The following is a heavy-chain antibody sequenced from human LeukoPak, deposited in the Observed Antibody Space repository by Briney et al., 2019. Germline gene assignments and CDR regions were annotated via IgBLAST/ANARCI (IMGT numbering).Heavy chain of an antibody. D-gene: IGHD5-12*01. J-gene: IGHJ4*02. Sequence: SETLSLTCTVSGGSISSYYWSWIRQPAGKGLEWIGRIYTSGSTNYNPSLKSRVTISVDTSKNQFSLKLSSVTAADTAVYYCARGREGYSGYDYGGYFDYWGQGTLVTVSS. CDR2: IYTSGST. CDR1: GGSISSYY. CDR3: ARGREGYSGYDYGGYFDY. V-gene: IGHV4-4*07.